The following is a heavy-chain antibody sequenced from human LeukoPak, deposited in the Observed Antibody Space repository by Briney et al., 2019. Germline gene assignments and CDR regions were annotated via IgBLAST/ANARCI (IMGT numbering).Heavy chain of an antibody. V-gene: IGHV3-21*04. Sequence: GGSLRLSCAASGFIFSSYPMNWVRQAPGKGLEWVSTISGTSSYIQYADSVKGRFTISRDNAENSLYLQMSSLRAEDTAVYYCASDDYYDSSGYYHNWGQGTLVTVSS. J-gene: IGHJ4*02. D-gene: IGHD3-22*01. CDR1: GFIFSSYP. CDR3: ASDDYYDSSGYYHN. CDR2: ISGTSSYI.